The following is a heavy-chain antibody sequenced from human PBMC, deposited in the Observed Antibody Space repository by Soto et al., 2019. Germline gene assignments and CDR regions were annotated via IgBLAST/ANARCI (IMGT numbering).Heavy chain of an antibody. CDR3: ARDYGPLRERNFFDY. J-gene: IGHJ4*02. CDR1: GYTFSSYV. D-gene: IGHD3-10*01. V-gene: IGHV1-3*01. CDR2: INVGNGYT. Sequence: ASVKVSCKASGYTFSSYVIHWVREAPGQRLEWMGWINVGNGYTRYSQKFQGRVTISRDTSASTAYMELSSLRSEDTAVYYCARDYGPLRERNFFDYWGQGTLVTVSS.